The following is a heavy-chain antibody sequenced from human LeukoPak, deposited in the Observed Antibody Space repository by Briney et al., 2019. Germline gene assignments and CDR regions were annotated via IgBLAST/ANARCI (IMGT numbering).Heavy chain of an antibody. V-gene: IGHV1-18*01. J-gene: IGHJ4*02. CDR3: AARDENYYDSSGYYEFDY. CDR1: GYTFTSYG. CDR2: ISAYNGNT. Sequence: ASVKVSCKASGYTFTSYGISWVRQAPGQGLEWMGWISAYNGNTNYAQKLQGRVTMTTDTSTSTAYMELSSLRSEDTAVYYCAARDENYYDSSGYYEFDYWGQGTLVTVSS. D-gene: IGHD3-22*01.